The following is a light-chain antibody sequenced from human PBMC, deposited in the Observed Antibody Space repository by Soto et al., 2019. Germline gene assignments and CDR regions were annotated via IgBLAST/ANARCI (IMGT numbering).Light chain of an antibody. V-gene: IGKV1-5*03. CDR1: QSISDS. Sequence: DIQMTQSPSTLSASVGDRVTITCRASQSISDSLAWYQQKPGKAPKLLIYEASSLKSVVPSRFSGSRSRTEYTLTSSSPQPDDFATYDCQQYNGYWAFGQGTKVEIK. CDR3: QQYNGYWA. J-gene: IGKJ1*01. CDR2: EAS.